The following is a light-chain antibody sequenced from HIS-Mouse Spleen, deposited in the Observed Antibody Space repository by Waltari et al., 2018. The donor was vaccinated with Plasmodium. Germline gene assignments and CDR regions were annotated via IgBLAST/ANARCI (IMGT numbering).Light chain of an antibody. J-gene: IGKJ1*01. CDR2: AAS. CDR1: QSISNY. CDR3: QQSYSTWT. V-gene: IGKV1-39*01. Sequence: DIQMTQSPSSLSASVGDRVTITCRASQSISNYLNWYQQKPGKAPKFLIYAASTLQSGVPSRFSGSGSGTDFTLTSSSLQPEDFATYYCQQSYSTWTFGQGTKVEIK.